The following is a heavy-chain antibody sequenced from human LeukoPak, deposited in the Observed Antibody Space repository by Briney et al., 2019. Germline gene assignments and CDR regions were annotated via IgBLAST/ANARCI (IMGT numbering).Heavy chain of an antibody. Sequence: SETLSLTCTVSGGSISSSSYYWGWIRQPPGKGLEWIGSIYYSGSTYYNPSLKSRVTISVDTSKNQFSLKLSSVTAADTAVYYCARGRRIAAAGTAYYFDYWGQGTLVTVSS. CDR3: ARGRRIAAAGTAYYFDY. V-gene: IGHV4-39*07. CDR1: GGSISSSSYY. CDR2: IYYSGST. J-gene: IGHJ4*02. D-gene: IGHD6-13*01.